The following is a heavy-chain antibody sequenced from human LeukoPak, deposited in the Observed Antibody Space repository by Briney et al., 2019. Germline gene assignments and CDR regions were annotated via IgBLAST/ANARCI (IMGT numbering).Heavy chain of an antibody. CDR2: ISSSGSTI. CDR3: ARDGTPYYYDSSDDASDI. D-gene: IGHD3-22*01. J-gene: IGHJ3*02. V-gene: IGHV3-11*04. CDR1: GFTFSDYY. Sequence: GGSLRLSCAASGFTFSDYYMSWIRQAPGKGLEWVSYISSSGSTIYYADSVKGRFTISRDNAKNSLYLQMNSLRAEDTAVYYCARDGTPYYYDSSDDASDIWGQGTMVTVSS.